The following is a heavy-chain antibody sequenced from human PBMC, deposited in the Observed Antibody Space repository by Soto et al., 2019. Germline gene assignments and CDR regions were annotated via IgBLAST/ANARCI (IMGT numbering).Heavy chain of an antibody. D-gene: IGHD6-25*01. CDR1: GYIFTHYA. Sequence: ASVKVACKASGYIFTHYAMHWVRQAPGQRLEWMGWINGGNGNTKYSQKFQERATITRDTSASTAYIELSSLRSEDTAVYYCARDGVAAGNITFDYWGQGTLVTVTS. J-gene: IGHJ4*02. CDR3: ARDGVAAGNITFDY. CDR2: INGGNGNT. V-gene: IGHV1-3*01.